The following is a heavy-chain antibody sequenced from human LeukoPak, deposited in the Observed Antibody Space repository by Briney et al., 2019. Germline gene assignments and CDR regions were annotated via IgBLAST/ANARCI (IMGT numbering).Heavy chain of an antibody. D-gene: IGHD6-19*01. CDR2: ISSSSSTI. CDR1: GFTFSSYS. V-gene: IGHV3-48*02. J-gene: IGHJ3*02. Sequence: QAGGSLRLSCAASGFTFSSYSMNWVRQAPGKGLEWVSYISSSSSTIYYADSVKGRFTITRDNAKNSLYLQMNSLRDEDTAVYYCAKRRTVADRPFDIWGQGTVVTVSS. CDR3: AKRRTVADRPFDI.